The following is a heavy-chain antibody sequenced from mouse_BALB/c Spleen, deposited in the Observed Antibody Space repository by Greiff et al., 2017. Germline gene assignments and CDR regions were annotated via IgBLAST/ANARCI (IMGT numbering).Heavy chain of an antibody. V-gene: IGHV2-6-7*01. CDR1: GFSLTGYG. Sequence: VQLQQSGPGLVAPSQSLSITCTVSGFSLTGYGVNWVRQPPGKGLEWLGMIWGDGSTDYNSALKSRLSISKDNSKSQVFLKMNSLQTDDTARYYCAREAPIYYYGSSYGDAMDYWGQGTSVTVSS. CDR3: AREAPIYYYGSSYGDAMDY. D-gene: IGHD1-1*01. J-gene: IGHJ4*01. CDR2: IWGDGST.